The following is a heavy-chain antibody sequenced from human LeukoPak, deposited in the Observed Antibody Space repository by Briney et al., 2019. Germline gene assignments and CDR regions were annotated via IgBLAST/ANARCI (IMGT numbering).Heavy chain of an antibody. CDR3: ARRCGGSCYYFDS. J-gene: IGHJ4*02. CDR1: GGTFSSYA. V-gene: IGHV1-69*04. D-gene: IGHD2-15*01. CDR2: IPPILGIA. Sequence: GASVKVSCKSSGGTFSSYAISWVREGPGQGLGWMGMIPPILGIATSAQKFPRRAKITADTSTSTAYMELSSLRSEDTAVHYCARRCGGSCYYFDSWGQGTLVTVSS.